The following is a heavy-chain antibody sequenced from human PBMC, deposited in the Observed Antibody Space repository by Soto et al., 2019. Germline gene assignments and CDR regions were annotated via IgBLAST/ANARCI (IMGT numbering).Heavy chain of an antibody. Sequence: SETLSLTCAVYGGSFSGYYWSWIRQPPGKGLEWIGEINHSGSTNYNPSLKSRVTISVDTSKNQFSLKLSSVTAADTAVYYCARGKLSDYVWGSYRYHFDYWGQGTVVTVPQ. V-gene: IGHV4-34*01. D-gene: IGHD3-16*02. CDR2: INHSGST. CDR3: ARGKLSDYVWGSYRYHFDY. J-gene: IGHJ4*02. CDR1: GGSFSGYY.